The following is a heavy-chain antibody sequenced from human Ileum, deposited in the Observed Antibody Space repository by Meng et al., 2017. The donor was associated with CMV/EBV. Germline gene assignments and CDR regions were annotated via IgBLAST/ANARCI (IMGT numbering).Heavy chain of an antibody. CDR1: GGPMSDYY. V-gene: IGHV4-59*13. J-gene: IGHJ4*02. CDR2: VFYTGDY. D-gene: IGHD3-16*01. Sequence: GSLRLSCTVSGGPMSDYYWTWIRQSPGKGLEWIGYVFYTGDYNYNPALESRVSMSVDTSKKQFSLNLSAVTAADTAVYYCASHRYAANYYSDYWAQGMLATFPS. CDR3: ASHRYAANYYSDY.